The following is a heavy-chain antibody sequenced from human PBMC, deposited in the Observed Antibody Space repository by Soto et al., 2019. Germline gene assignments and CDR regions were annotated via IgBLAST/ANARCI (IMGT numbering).Heavy chain of an antibody. J-gene: IGHJ4*02. Sequence: EVQVLESGGGLVQPGGSLRLSCAASGFTFSSYAMSWVRQAPGKGLEWVSSISGTGSTTYYADSVKGRFTISRDNSKNTLYLQMNSLRAEDTAVYYCAKDFGYYGSGSFIDYWGQGTLVTVSS. CDR3: AKDFGYYGSGSFIDY. V-gene: IGHV3-23*01. CDR2: ISGTGSTT. D-gene: IGHD3-10*01. CDR1: GFTFSSYA.